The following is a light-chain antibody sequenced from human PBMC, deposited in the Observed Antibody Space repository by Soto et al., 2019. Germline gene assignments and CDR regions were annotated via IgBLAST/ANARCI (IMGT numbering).Light chain of an antibody. CDR3: QQYKNGPYT. J-gene: IGKJ2*01. V-gene: IGKV3-15*01. CDR1: QSVSNN. CDR2: RTS. Sequence: EIVITQSPATLSVSPGERATLSCRASQSVSNNLAWYQQKPGQAPRLLIYRTSTRATDIPARFSGSGSETEFTLTISSLQSEDFAVYYCQQYKNGPYTFGQGTKLEIK.